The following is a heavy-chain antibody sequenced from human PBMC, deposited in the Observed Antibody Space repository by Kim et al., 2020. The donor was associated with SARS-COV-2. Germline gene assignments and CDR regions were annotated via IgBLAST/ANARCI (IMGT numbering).Heavy chain of an antibody. CDR2: IYYSGST. D-gene: IGHD3-16*01. CDR1: GGSISSYY. V-gene: IGHV4-59*01. Sequence: SETLSLTCTVSGGSISSYYWSWIRQPPGKGLEWIGYIYYSGSTNYNPSLKSRVTISVDTSKNQFSLKMSSVTAADTAVYYCARGGGRRWFDPWGQGTLVTVSS. CDR3: ARGGGRRWFDP. J-gene: IGHJ5*02.